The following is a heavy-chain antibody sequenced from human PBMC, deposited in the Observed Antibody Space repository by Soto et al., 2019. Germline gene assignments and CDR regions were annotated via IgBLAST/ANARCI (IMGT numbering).Heavy chain of an antibody. CDR3: ARVVPAAIPVYNWFDP. J-gene: IGHJ5*02. CDR1: GYTFTGNY. D-gene: IGHD2-2*02. Sequence: AVKVPSKACGYTFTGNYMHWLRQAPGQGLEWMGWINPNSGGTNYAQKFQGRVTMTRDTSISTAYMELSRLRSDDTAVYYCARVVPAAIPVYNWFDPWGQGTLGPGFS. CDR2: INPNSGGT. V-gene: IGHV1-2*02.